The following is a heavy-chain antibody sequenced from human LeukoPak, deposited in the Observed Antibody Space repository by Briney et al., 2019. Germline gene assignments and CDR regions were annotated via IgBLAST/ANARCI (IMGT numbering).Heavy chain of an antibody. CDR1: GFTFDDYA. D-gene: IGHD3-10*01. J-gene: IGHJ6*02. CDR3: AKDSYYGSGSYLDV. V-gene: IGHV3-9*01. CDR2: ISWNSGSI. Sequence: PGRSLRLSCAASGFTFDDYAMHWVRQAPGKGLEWVSGISWNSGSIGYADSVKGRFTISRDNAKNSLYLQMNSLRAEDTALYYCAKDSYYGSGSYLDVWGQGTTVTVSS.